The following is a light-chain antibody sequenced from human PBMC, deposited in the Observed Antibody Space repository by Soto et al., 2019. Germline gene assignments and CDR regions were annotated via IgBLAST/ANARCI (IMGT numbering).Light chain of an antibody. CDR1: QSVSSNS. Sequence: EIVLTQSPGTLSLSPGERASLSCWARQSVSSNSLAWYQQKPGQPPRILIYDASNRATGIPDRFSGSGSGTDFTLPISRLEPEDFAVYYCQQYGGSPRTFGQGTKVDIK. CDR3: QQYGGSPRT. V-gene: IGKV3-20*01. CDR2: DAS. J-gene: IGKJ1*01.